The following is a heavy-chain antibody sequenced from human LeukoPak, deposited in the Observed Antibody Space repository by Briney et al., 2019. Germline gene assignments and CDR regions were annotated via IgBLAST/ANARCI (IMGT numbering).Heavy chain of an antibody. J-gene: IGHJ6*02. Sequence: GGSLRLSCAASGFTVSSNYMSWVRQAPGKGLEWVSVIYSGGSTYYADSVKGRFTISRDNSKNTLYLQMNSLRAEDTAVYYCARDGVKGVAAPTLYYYYGMDVWGQGTTVTVSS. CDR3: ARDGVKGVAAPTLYYYYGMDV. V-gene: IGHV3-66*01. D-gene: IGHD2-15*01. CDR2: IYSGGST. CDR1: GFTVSSNY.